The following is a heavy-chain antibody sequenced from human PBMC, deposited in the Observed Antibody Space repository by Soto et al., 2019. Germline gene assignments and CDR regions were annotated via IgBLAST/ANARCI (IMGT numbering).Heavy chain of an antibody. Sequence: EVQLVESGGGLVQPGGSLRLSCAASGFTFSNYWMYWVRQAPGKGLVWVSRINSDGSVSSYADSVKGRLTISRDNVKNTLYLQMDGPRAEDTAVYYCARGDCVGGTCYSLAGSFYYYMDVWGKGTTVTVFS. CDR1: GFTFSNYW. V-gene: IGHV3-74*01. CDR2: INSDGSVS. J-gene: IGHJ6*03. CDR3: ARGDCVGGTCYSLAGSFYYYMDV. D-gene: IGHD2-15*01.